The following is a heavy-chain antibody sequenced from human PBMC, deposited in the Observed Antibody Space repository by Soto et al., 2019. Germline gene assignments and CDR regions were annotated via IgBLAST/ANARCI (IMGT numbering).Heavy chain of an antibody. D-gene: IGHD6-13*01. J-gene: IGHJ3*02. CDR3: ASLYSSSWFDAFDI. CDR2: IYYSGST. V-gene: IGHV4-39*01. CDR1: GGSISSSSYY. Sequence: QLQLQESGPGLVKPSETLSLTCTVSGGSISSSSYYWGWIRQPPGKGLVWIGSIYYSGSTYYNPSPKTRVTISVDTSMNQFSLTLSSVTAADTAVYYCASLYSSSWFDAFDIWGQGTMVTVSS.